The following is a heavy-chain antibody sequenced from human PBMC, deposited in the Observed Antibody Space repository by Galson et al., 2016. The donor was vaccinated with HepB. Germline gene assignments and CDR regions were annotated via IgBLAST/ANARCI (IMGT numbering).Heavy chain of an antibody. CDR3: ARAYCGADCYRKTYWYFDL. J-gene: IGHJ2*01. CDR2: INYSGST. D-gene: IGHD2-21*02. V-gene: IGHV4-59*01. Sequence: PPGKGLEWLGDINYSGSTNYNPSLKSRVTILVDTPRNQFALKLTSATAADTAVYYCARAYCGADCYRKTYWYFDLWGRGTLVNVSS.